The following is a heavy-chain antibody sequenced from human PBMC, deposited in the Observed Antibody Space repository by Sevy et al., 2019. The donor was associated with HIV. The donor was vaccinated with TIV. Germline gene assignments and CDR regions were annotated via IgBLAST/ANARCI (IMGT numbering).Heavy chain of an antibody. CDR3: ARDYYDSSGCGY. D-gene: IGHD3-22*01. V-gene: IGHV1-2*02. Sequence: ASVKVSCKASGYTFTAYYIHWVRQAPGQGLEWMGWINPNSGGRNYAQKFQGRVTMTRDTSISTAYMELSRLGSDDTDVYYCARDYYDSSGCGYWGQGTLVTVSS. J-gene: IGHJ4*02. CDR2: INPNSGGR. CDR1: GYTFTAYY.